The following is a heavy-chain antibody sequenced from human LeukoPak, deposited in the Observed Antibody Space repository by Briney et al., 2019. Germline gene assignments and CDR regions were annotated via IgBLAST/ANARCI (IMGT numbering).Heavy chain of an antibody. CDR3: VARGGWARFDY. CDR2: ITETSRTI. CDR1: GFSFSTYS. D-gene: IGHD6-19*01. Sequence: GGSLGLSCAASGFSFSTYSMNWVRQAPGKGLEWISYITETSRTIYYADSVKGRFTISRDNANNSLFLQMSSLRPEDTAVYYCVARGGWARFDYWGQGALVTVSS. J-gene: IGHJ4*02. V-gene: IGHV3-48*01.